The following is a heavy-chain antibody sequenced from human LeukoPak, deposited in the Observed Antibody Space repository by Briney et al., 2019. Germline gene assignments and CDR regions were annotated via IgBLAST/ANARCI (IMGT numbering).Heavy chain of an antibody. V-gene: IGHV1-18*01. Sequence: ASVKVSCKASGYTFTSYGISWVRQAPGQGLEWMGWIIAYNGNTNYAQKLQGRVTMTTDTSTSTAYMELRRLISADTAVSYCAGENIYKGFEHWGQGTLVTVSS. CDR1: GYTFTSYG. J-gene: IGHJ1*01. CDR3: AGENIYKGFEH. CDR2: IIAYNGNT. D-gene: IGHD2/OR15-2a*01.